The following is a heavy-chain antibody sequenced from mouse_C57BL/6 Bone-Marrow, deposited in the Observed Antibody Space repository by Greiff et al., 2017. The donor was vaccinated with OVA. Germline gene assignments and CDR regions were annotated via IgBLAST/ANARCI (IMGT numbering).Heavy chain of an antibody. J-gene: IGHJ3*01. CDR1: GFPITSGYY. D-gene: IGHD2-4*01. Sequence: VQRVESGPGLVKPSQSLFLTCSITGFPITSGYYWIWIRQSPGKPLEWMGYITHSGETFYNPSLQSPISITRETSKNQFFLQLNSVTTEDTAMYYCAGSGDYDVGFAYWGQGTLVTVSA. CDR3: AGSGDYDVGFAY. V-gene: IGHV12-3*01. CDR2: ITHSGET.